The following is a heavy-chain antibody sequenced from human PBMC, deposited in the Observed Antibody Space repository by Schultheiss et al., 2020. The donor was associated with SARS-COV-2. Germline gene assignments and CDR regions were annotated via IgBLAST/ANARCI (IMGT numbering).Heavy chain of an antibody. D-gene: IGHD3-10*01. CDR2: IRSGSSVK. V-gene: IGHV3-48*04. CDR1: GFTFSSYA. CDR3: ARSATHFVGVPALWFGELMGAFDI. J-gene: IGHJ3*02. Sequence: GGSLRLSCAASGFTFSSYAMSWVRQAPGKGLEWISHIRSGSSVKYYADSVKGRFTISRDNAKNSLYLQMNSLRAEDTAVYYCARSATHFVGVPALWFGELMGAFDIWGQGTMVTVSS.